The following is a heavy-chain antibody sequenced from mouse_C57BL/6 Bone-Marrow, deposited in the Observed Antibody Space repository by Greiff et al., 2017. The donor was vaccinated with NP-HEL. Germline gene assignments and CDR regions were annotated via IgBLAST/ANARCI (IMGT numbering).Heavy chain of an antibody. V-gene: IGHV5-17*01. CDR2: ISSGSSTI. D-gene: IGHD2-1*01. CDR3: AVYYGNPYDAMDY. CDR1: GFTFSDYG. J-gene: IGHJ4*01. Sequence: EVKLVESGGGLVKPGGSLKLSCAASGFTFSDYGMHWVRQAPEKGLEWVAYISSGSSTIYYADTVKGRFTISRDNAKNTVFLQMTSLRAEDTAMYYCAVYYGNPYDAMDYWGQGTSVTVSS.